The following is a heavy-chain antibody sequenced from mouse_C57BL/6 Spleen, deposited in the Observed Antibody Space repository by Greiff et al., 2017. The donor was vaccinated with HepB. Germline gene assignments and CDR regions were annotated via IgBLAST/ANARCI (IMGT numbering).Heavy chain of an antibody. Sequence: VQLQQSGAELVKPGASVKLSCKASGYTFTSYWMHWVKQRPGQGLEWIGMIHPNSGSTNYNEKFKSKATLTVDKSSSTAYMQLSSLTSEDSAVYYCAREWRNYFFDYWGQGTTLTVSS. CDR2: IHPNSGST. J-gene: IGHJ2*01. V-gene: IGHV1-64*01. CDR1: GYTFTSYW. CDR3: AREWRNYFFDY. D-gene: IGHD1-3*01.